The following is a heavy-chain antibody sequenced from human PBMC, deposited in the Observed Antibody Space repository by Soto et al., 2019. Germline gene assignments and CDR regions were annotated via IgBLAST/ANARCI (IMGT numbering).Heavy chain of an antibody. CDR1: GFSFAGYA. J-gene: IGHJ6*02. CDR2: VSGGGGST. CDR3: ARDREPSVYHGMAV. Sequence: GGSLRLSCAASGFSFAGYAVAWVRQAPGKGLEWVSTVSGGGGSTYYADSVKGRFTISRDNAQKSLYLQMDSLTSEDTAIYYCARDREPSVYHGMAVWGQGTTVTVSS. V-gene: IGHV3-23*01.